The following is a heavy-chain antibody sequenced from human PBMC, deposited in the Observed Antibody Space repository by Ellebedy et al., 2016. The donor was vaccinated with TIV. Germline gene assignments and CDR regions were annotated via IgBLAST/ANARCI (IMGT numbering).Heavy chain of an antibody. CDR3: ATDPVYGGNAVLNH. V-gene: IGHV1-18*01. Sequence: ASVKVSXKTSGYTFNKMGVSWVRQAPGRGLEWMGWISGYNKNTKYRQKFQGRVTMTADTSTSTAYMELRSLTSDDTAVYYCATDPVYGGNAVLNHWGQGTLVSVSS. J-gene: IGHJ4*02. CDR2: ISGYNKNT. CDR1: GYTFNKMG. D-gene: IGHD4-23*01.